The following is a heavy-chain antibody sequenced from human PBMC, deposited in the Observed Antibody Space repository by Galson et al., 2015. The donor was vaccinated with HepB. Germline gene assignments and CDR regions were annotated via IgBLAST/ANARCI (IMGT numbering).Heavy chain of an antibody. Sequence: SLRLSCAASGFTFSSDAMSWVRQAPGKGLAWVSSISGSGSNKYYADSVKGRVTTSRDNAKNMVYLQMNSLRDEDTAVYYCGSGPTRYTGWYRGLHKFFQHWGQGTLVTVSS. J-gene: IGHJ1*01. CDR3: GSGPTRYTGWYRGLHKFFQH. CDR1: GFTFSSDA. V-gene: IGHV3-23*01. D-gene: IGHD6-19*01. CDR2: ISGSGSNK.